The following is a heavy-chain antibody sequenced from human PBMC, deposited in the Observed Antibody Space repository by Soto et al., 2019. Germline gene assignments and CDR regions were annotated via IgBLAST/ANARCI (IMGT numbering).Heavy chain of an antibody. CDR2: IIPIFGTA. Sequence: SVKVSCKASGGTFSSYAISWVRQAPGQGLEWMGGIIPIFGTANYAQKFQGRVTITADESTSTAYMELSSLRSEDTAVYYCASSPPYDILTGYYDYWGQGTLVTVSS. J-gene: IGHJ4*02. V-gene: IGHV1-69*13. D-gene: IGHD3-9*01. CDR1: GGTFSSYA. CDR3: ASSPPYDILTGYYDY.